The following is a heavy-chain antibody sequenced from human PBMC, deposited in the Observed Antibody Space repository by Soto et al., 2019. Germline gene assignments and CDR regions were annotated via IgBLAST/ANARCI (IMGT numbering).Heavy chain of an antibody. CDR2: IDWNDHK. D-gene: IGHD3-16*02. CDR1: GFSLTTSGMC. V-gene: IGHV2-70*01. J-gene: IGHJ4*02. Sequence: ESGPTLVNPTQTLTLTCTFSGFSLTTSGMCVSWIRQAPGKALEWLALIDWNDHKYYSTSLRTRLTISKDTSKNQVVLTMANMDAVDTATYFCARIRAGHESGGVIAPYHFDYWGQGTLVTVSS. CDR3: ARIRAGHESGGVIAPYHFDY.